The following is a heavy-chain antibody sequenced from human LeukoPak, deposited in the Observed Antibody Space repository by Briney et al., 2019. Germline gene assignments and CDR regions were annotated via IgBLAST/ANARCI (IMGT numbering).Heavy chain of an antibody. CDR2: IDPNSDNI. Sequence: ASVKVSCKASGYTFTGCFIHYVRQAPGQGLEWMGWIDPNSDNIRYSETFKDRVTMTRDTSTNTAYMELSWLRSDDTAVYYCAKSAYNYGYVYFDHWGQGTLVIVSS. J-gene: IGHJ4*02. CDR3: AKSAYNYGYVYFDH. V-gene: IGHV1-2*02. D-gene: IGHD5-18*01. CDR1: GYTFTGCF.